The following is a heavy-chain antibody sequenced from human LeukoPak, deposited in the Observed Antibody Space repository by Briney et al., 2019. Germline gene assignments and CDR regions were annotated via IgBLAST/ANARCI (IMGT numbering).Heavy chain of an antibody. CDR1: GFTFSSYW. V-gene: IGHV3-7*01. CDR2: IKQDGSEK. CDR3: AREANDYSNYQYYYYMDV. J-gene: IGHJ6*03. D-gene: IGHD4-11*01. Sequence: PGGSLRLSCAASGFTFSSYWMSWVRQAPGKGLEWVANIKQDGSEKYYVDSVKGRFTISRDNAKNSLFLQMNSLRAEDTAVYYCAREANDYSNYQYYYYMDVWGKGTTVTVSS.